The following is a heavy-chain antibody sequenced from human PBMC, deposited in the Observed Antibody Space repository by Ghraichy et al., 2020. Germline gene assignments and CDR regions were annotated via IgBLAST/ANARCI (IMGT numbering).Heavy chain of an antibody. Sequence: GGSLRLSCAASGFTFSSYAMHWVRQAPGEGLEWVALISYDGSNKYYADSVKGRFTISRDNSKNTLYLQMNSLRAEDTAVYYCARPRATVYNNDAFDLWGQGTVVTVSS. J-gene: IGHJ3*01. D-gene: IGHD1-14*01. CDR3: ARPRATVYNNDAFDL. V-gene: IGHV3-30*04. CDR2: ISYDGSNK. CDR1: GFTFSSYA.